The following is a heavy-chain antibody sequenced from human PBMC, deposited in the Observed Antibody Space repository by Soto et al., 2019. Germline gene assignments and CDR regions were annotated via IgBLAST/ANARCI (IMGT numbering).Heavy chain of an antibody. CDR3: ARVAVAGHYWYFDL. Sequence: EVQLVESGGGLVQPGGSLRLSCAASGFTFSSYSMNWVRQAPGKGLEWVSDISSSSSIMYYADSVKGRFTISRDNAKNSLYLQMNSRGAEDRAVYYCARVAVAGHYWYFDLWGRGTLVTVSS. D-gene: IGHD6-19*01. J-gene: IGHJ2*01. CDR1: GFTFSSYS. V-gene: IGHV3-48*01. CDR2: ISSSSSIM.